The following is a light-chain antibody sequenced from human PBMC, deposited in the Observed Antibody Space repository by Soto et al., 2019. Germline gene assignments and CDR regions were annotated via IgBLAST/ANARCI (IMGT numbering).Light chain of an antibody. V-gene: IGKV3-11*01. Sequence: ELVLTQSPATLSLSPGERATLSCRASQFLSSYLAWYQQIPGQPPRLLIYDTSNRVTGIPARFSGSRSGTDFTLTISSLEPEDFAVYFCHQRNKFGQGTRLEI. CDR3: HQRNK. CDR1: QFLSSY. CDR2: DTS. J-gene: IGKJ5*01.